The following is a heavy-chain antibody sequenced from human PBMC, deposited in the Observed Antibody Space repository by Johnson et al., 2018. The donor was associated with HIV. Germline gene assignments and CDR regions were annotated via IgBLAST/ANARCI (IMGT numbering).Heavy chain of an antibody. J-gene: IGHJ3*02. CDR2: ISWNSGSI. D-gene: IGHD4-11*01. V-gene: IGHV3-9*01. CDR3: AKIPEESYSSAHQGGAFDI. Sequence: VQLVESGGGLVQPGRSLRLSCAASGFTFDDYAMHWVRQAPGKGLEWVSGISWNSGSIGYADSVKGRFTISRDNAKNSLYLQLNSLRAEDTALYYCAKIPEESYSSAHQGGAFDIWGQGTMVTVSS. CDR1: GFTFDDYA.